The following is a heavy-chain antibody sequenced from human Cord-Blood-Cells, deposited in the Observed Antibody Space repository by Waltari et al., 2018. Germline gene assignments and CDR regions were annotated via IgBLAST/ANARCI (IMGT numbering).Heavy chain of an antibody. CDR1: GFTFISNR. J-gene: IGHJ3*02. CDR2: ISSSSSYI. Sequence: EVQLVVSGGGLVKTGGSRRLSCVASGFTFISNRMNCVRQAPGKGLEWVSSISSSSSYIYYADSVKGRFTISRDNAKNSLYLQMNSLRAEDTAVYYCARDEVVVAADAFDIWGQGTMVTVSS. CDR3: ARDEVVVAADAFDI. D-gene: IGHD2-15*01. V-gene: IGHV3-21*01.